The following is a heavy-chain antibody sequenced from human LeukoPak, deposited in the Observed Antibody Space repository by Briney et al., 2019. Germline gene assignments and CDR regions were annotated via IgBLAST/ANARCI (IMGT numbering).Heavy chain of an antibody. J-gene: IGHJ3*02. CDR2: INPSGGST. V-gene: IGHV1-46*01. CDR3: ARVVWQLRAFDI. D-gene: IGHD6-13*01. CDR1: GYTFTDYE. Sequence: ASVKVSCKASGYTFTDYEMHWVRQAPGQGLEWMGIINPSGGSTSYAQKFQGRVTMTRDTSTSTVYMELSSLRSEDTAVYYCARVVWQLRAFDIWGQGTMVTVSS.